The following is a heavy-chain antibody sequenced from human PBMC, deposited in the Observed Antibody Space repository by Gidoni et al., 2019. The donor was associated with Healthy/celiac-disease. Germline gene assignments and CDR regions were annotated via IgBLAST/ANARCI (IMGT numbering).Heavy chain of an antibody. Sequence: EVQLLESGGGLVQPGGSLRLSCAASGFTLSSYAMSWVRQAPGKGLGWVSAISGSGGSTYYADSVKGRFTISRDNSKNTLYLQMNSLRAEDTAVYYCAKDLGGSYGFDYWGQGTLVTVSS. V-gene: IGHV3-23*01. CDR3: AKDLGGSYGFDY. J-gene: IGHJ4*02. D-gene: IGHD1-26*01. CDR2: ISGSGGST. CDR1: GFTLSSYA.